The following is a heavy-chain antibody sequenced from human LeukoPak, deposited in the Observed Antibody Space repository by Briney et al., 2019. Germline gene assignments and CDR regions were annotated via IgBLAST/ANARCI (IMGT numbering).Heavy chain of an antibody. CDR1: GYTFTSYD. CDR3: ASLGGNSGVFDY. D-gene: IGHD4-23*01. Sequence: ASVKVSCKASGYTFTSYDINWVRQATGQGLEWMGWMNPNSGNTGYAQKFQGRVTITRNTSISTVYMELSSLRSEDTAVYYCASLGGNSGVFDYWGQGTLVTVSS. CDR2: MNPNSGNT. V-gene: IGHV1-8*03. J-gene: IGHJ4*02.